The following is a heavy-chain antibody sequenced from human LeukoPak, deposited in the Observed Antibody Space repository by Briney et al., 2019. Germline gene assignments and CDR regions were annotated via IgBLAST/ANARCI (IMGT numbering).Heavy chain of an antibody. J-gene: IGHJ4*02. Sequence: GGSLRLSCAASGFSFISYGMHWVRQAPGKGLEWVGVISDDGRRKDYAESVKGRFNISRDNSKDTLYLQMNSLRAEDTAVYYCAKRPSDYGDYVSYFDYWGQGTLVTVSS. D-gene: IGHD4-17*01. CDR1: GFSFISYG. CDR3: AKRPSDYGDYVSYFDY. V-gene: IGHV3-30*18. CDR2: ISDDGRRK.